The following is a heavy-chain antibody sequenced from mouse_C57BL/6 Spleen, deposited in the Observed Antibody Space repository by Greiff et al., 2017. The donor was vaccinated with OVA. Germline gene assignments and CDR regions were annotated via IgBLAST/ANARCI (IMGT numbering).Heavy chain of an antibody. D-gene: IGHD2-4*01. Sequence: VQLQQSGPELVKPGASVKISCKASGYTFTDYYMNWVKQSHGKSLEWIGDINPNNGGTSYNQKFKGKATLTVDQSSSTAYMELRSLTSEDSAVYYCARGGDYDWYFDVWGTGTTVTVSS. V-gene: IGHV1-26*01. J-gene: IGHJ1*03. CDR2: INPNNGGT. CDR1: GYTFTDYY. CDR3: ARGGDYDWYFDV.